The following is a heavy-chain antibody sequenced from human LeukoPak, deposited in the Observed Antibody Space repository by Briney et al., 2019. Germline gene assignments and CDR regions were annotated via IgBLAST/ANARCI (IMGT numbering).Heavy chain of an antibody. D-gene: IGHD3-22*01. Sequence: SETLSLTCNVSGGSIRGYYWSWIRQPPGKGLEWIGEINHSGSTNYNPSLKSRVTISVDTSKNQFSLKLSSVTAADTAVYYCARVNYDSSGTGAFDIWGQGTMVTVSS. CDR3: ARVNYDSSGTGAFDI. CDR2: INHSGST. J-gene: IGHJ3*02. CDR1: GGSIRGYY. V-gene: IGHV4-34*01.